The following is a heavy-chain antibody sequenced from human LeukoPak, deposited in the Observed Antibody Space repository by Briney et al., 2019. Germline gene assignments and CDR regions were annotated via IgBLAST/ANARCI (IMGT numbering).Heavy chain of an antibody. V-gene: IGHV1-2*02. D-gene: IGHD2-2*01. J-gene: IGHJ1*01. CDR1: GYTFTDYY. CDR3: ARDRYCSSTSCYTTAYFQH. CDR2: IIPNNGGT. Sequence: ASVKVSCKASGYTFTDYYIHWLRQARGQGLEWMGWIIPNNGGTNYAPKFRGRVTMTRDTSISTAYMELSRLRSDDTAVYYCARDRYCSSTSCYTTAYFQHWGQGTLVTVSS.